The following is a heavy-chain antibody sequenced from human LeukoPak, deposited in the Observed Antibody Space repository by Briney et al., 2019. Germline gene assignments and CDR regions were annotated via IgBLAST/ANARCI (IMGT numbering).Heavy chain of an antibody. CDR1: GGTFSSYA. CDR2: IIPIFGTA. V-gene: IGHV1-69*05. J-gene: IGHJ6*03. Sequence: GASVKVSCKASGGTFSSYAISWVRQAPGQGLEWMGGIIPIFGTANYAQKFQGRVTITTDESTSTAYMELSSLRSEDTAVYYCARVGVVVPAAENYYYYMDVWGKGTTVTVSS. CDR3: ARVGVVVPAAENYYYYMDV. D-gene: IGHD2-2*01.